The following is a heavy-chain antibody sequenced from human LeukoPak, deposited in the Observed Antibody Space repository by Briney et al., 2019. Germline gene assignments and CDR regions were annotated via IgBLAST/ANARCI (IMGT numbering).Heavy chain of an antibody. V-gene: IGHV4-59*08. CDR1: GGSISSHY. J-gene: IGHJ4*02. CDR2: IYYSGST. D-gene: IGHD1-26*01. Sequence: SETLSLTCTVSGGSISSHYWSWIRQPPGKGLEWIGYIYYSGSTTYNPSLKSRVTVSVDTSKNQFFLKLSSVTAADTAVYYCARFYSGSLDHWGQGSLVTVSS. CDR3: ARFYSGSLDH.